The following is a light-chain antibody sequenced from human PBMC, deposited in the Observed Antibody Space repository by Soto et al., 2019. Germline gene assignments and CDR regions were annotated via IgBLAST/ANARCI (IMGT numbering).Light chain of an antibody. Sequence: EIVLTQSPGTLSLSPGERGTLSCRASQSLTSNSLAWYQKRPGQAPRLLVYGASTRVTDIPDRFSGSGSGTDFTLTINGLEPDDFAVYYCQQYGDSPPSTFGQGTKGEV. V-gene: IGKV3-20*01. J-gene: IGKJ1*01. CDR1: QSLTSNS. CDR2: GAS. CDR3: QQYGDSPPST.